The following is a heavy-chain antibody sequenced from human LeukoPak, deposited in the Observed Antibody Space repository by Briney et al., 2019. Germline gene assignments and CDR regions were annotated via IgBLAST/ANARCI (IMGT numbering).Heavy chain of an antibody. J-gene: IGHJ6*03. V-gene: IGHV1-69*05. CDR1: GGSFSSEA. D-gene: IGHD3-10*01. CDR3: ARDRGYYYYYMDV. Sequence: ASVKVSCKAFGGSFSSEAISWVRQAPGQGLEWMGRIIPIFGTANYAQKFQGRVTITTDESTSTAYMELSSLRSEDTAVYYCARDRGYYYYYMDVWGKGTTVTVSS. CDR2: IIPIFGTA.